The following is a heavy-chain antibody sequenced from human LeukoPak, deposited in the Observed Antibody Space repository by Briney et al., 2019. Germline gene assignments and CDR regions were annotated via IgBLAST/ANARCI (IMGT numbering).Heavy chain of an antibody. Sequence: GGSLRLSCAASGFSFSTYAINWVRQAPGKGLEWVSVISDSGGFTFYADSVKGRFTISRDNSMNTLYLQMNSLRADDTAVYYCASDNWGTPKGIDGFDIWGQGTMVTVSS. CDR3: ASDNWGTPKGIDGFDI. J-gene: IGHJ3*02. CDR1: GFSFSTYA. CDR2: ISDSGGFT. D-gene: IGHD7-27*01. V-gene: IGHV3-23*01.